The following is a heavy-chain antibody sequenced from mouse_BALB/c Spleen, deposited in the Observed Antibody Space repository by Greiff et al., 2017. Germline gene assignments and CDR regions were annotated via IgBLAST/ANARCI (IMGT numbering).Heavy chain of an antibody. CDR1: GFTSSNYW. CDR2: IRLKSNNYAT. V-gene: IGHV6-6*02. Sequence: EVHLVESGGGLVQPGGSMKLSCVASGFTSSNYWMNWVRQSPEKGLEWVAEIRLKSNNYATHYAESVKGRFTISRDDSKSSVYLQMNNLRAEDTGIYYCTRPLYYYGSSEGFAYWGQGTLVTVSA. J-gene: IGHJ3*01. CDR3: TRPLYYYGSSEGFAY. D-gene: IGHD1-1*01.